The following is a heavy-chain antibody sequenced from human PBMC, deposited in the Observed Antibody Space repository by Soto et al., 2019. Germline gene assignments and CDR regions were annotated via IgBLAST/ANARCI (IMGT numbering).Heavy chain of an antibody. CDR2: TIPVFNTT. J-gene: IGHJ3*02. CDR1: GGTLSDHG. D-gene: IGHD3-10*01. Sequence: QVQLEQSGAEVKKPGSSVKVSCKASGGTLSDHGIAWLRQAPGQGLEWMGGTIPVFNTTKYAQKFQGRVTVTADKFTNIAYTEQSSLRSEDTAFYFCARVVSGSGNYSTGPSAVAIWGQGTMVILSS. CDR3: ARVVSGSGNYSTGPSAVAI. V-gene: IGHV1-69*06.